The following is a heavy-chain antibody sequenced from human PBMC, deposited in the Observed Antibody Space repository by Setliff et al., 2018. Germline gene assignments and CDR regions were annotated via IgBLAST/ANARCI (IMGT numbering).Heavy chain of an antibody. Sequence: KASETLSLTCNVSGGSISNYYWTWMRQPPGKGLEWVAYISYSGNTNYHPALRSRLTITRDTSKNQVSLQLRSVTAEDTAIYFCARDAELPGPPVHAAFDLWGPGTMVTVSS. CDR2: ISYSGNT. D-gene: IGHD1-1*01. CDR3: ARDAELPGPPVHAAFDL. J-gene: IGHJ3*01. CDR1: GGSISNYY. V-gene: IGHV4-59*01.